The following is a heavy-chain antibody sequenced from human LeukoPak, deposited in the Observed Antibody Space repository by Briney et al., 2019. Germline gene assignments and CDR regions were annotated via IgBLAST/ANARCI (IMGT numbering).Heavy chain of an antibody. CDR3: ARVPRITIFGVVITYYYYYMDV. V-gene: IGHV4-39*01. D-gene: IGHD3-3*01. J-gene: IGHJ6*03. Sequence: SETLSLTCTVSGGSISSNGYYWGWIRQSPGEGLEWIGNIYYSGITYYNASLKSRVTISVDTSKNQFSLKVRSVTAADTAVYYCARVPRITIFGVVITYYYYYMDVWGKGTTVTVSS. CDR2: IYYSGIT. CDR1: GGSISSNGYY.